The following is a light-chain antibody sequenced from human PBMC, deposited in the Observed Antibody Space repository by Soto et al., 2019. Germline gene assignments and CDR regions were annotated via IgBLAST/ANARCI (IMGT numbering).Light chain of an antibody. Sequence: QPVLTQPPSAPGSPGQSVTISCTGTSSDVGNYNSVSWYQQHPGKAPKLMIYEVNKRPSGVPDRFSGSKSGNTASLTVSGLQADDEADYYCGSYAGNSYVFGTGTKLTVL. J-gene: IGLJ1*01. CDR1: SSDVGNYNS. CDR2: EVN. CDR3: GSYAGNSYV. V-gene: IGLV2-8*01.